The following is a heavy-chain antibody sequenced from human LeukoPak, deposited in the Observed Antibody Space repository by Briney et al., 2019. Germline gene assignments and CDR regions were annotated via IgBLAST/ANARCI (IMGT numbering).Heavy chain of an antibody. Sequence: PGGSLRLSCAASGFTFSGFGMHWVRQAPGKGLEWVAVISYDGTNKYYADSVEGRFTISRDNSKNTLCLQMNSLRAEDTAVYYCTVAGGQWPNYFDYWGQGTLVTVSS. CDR1: GFTFSGFG. V-gene: IGHV3-30*03. CDR3: TVAGGQWPNYFDY. CDR2: ISYDGTNK. D-gene: IGHD6-19*01. J-gene: IGHJ4*02.